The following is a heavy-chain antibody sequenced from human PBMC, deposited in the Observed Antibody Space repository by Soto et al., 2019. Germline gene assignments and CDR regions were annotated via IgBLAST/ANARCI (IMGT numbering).Heavy chain of an antibody. D-gene: IGHD3-16*01. J-gene: IGHJ1*01. CDR3: ARASRPCGGQKGCEV. CDR1: GYTFTDHF. V-gene: IGHV1-2*02. Sequence: ASVKVSCKASGYTFTDHFLLWLRQAPGQGVEWVGWMHPNNGATNFAQKFQGRVTLTRDTSISTAYLQITRYTPAAPAAYLGARASRPCGGQKGCEVWGKGTLVTVYS. CDR2: MHPNNGAT.